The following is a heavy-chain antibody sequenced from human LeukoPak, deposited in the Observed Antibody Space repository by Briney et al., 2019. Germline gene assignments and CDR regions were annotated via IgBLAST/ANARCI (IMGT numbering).Heavy chain of an antibody. CDR3: ARGRRGSYLSYYYYYMDV. J-gene: IGHJ6*03. CDR2: IFYSGST. D-gene: IGHD1-26*01. Sequence: SETLSLTCTVSGGSISTSNYYWGWIRQPPGKGLEWIGNIFYSGSTYYSPSVKSRVTISLDTSRNQFSLKLSSVTAADTAVYYCARGRRGSYLSYYYYYMDVWGKGTTVTVSS. V-gene: IGHV4-39*07. CDR1: GGSISTSNYY.